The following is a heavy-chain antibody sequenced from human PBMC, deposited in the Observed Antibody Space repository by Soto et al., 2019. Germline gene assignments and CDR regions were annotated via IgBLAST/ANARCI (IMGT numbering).Heavy chain of an antibody. CDR2: IYYIGRT. CDR3: ARQRTTVVTQAYFDH. CDR1: GESISSSSYY. V-gene: IGHV4-39*01. J-gene: IGHJ4*02. Sequence: SETLSLTCIVSGESISSSSYYWGWIRQPPGKGLEWIGSIYYIGRTYYNPSFKSRVTISIDTSKNQFSLKLSSVTATDTAVYYCARQRTTVVTQAYFDHWGQRALVTV. D-gene: IGHD2-21*02.